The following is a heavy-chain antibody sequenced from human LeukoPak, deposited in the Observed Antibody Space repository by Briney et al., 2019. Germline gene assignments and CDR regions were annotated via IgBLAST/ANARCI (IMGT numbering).Heavy chain of an antibody. D-gene: IGHD5-12*01. V-gene: IGHV3-21*01. CDR1: GFTFSSYS. CDR3: ARDRVIVATFFDY. CDR2: ISSSSSYI. J-gene: IGHJ4*02. Sequence: PGGSLRLSCAASGFTFSSYSMNWVRQAPGTGLEWVSSISSSSSYIYYADSVKGRFTISRDNAKNSLYLQMNSLRAEDTAVYYCARDRVIVATFFDYWGQGTLVTVSS.